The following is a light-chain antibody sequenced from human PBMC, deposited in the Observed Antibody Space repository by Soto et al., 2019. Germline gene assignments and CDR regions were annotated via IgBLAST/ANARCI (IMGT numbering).Light chain of an antibody. V-gene: IGLV1-44*01. Sequence: QSALTQPPSLSGTPGQRVTISCSGSTSNIGRYSVNWDQHFPGTAPKILIYSDDERPSGVPDRFSGSKSGTSASLAISGLQSEDEAEYYCAAWDDNLNGPLFGGGTQLTVL. J-gene: IGLJ3*02. CDR3: AAWDDNLNGPL. CDR1: TSNIGRYS. CDR2: SDD.